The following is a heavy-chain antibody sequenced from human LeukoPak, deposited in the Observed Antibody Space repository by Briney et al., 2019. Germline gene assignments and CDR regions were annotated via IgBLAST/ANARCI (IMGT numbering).Heavy chain of an antibody. CDR3: ARVRQGDYYDSSGYHSKDAFDI. CDR2: IYYSGST. J-gene: IGHJ3*02. V-gene: IGHV4-39*07. D-gene: IGHD3-22*01. Sequence: SETLSLTCTVSGGSISSSSYYWGWIRQPPGKGLEWIGSIYYSGSTNYNPSLKSRVTISVDTSKNQFSLKLSSVTAADTAVYYCARVRQGDYYDSSGYHSKDAFDIWGQGTMVTVSS. CDR1: GGSISSSSYY.